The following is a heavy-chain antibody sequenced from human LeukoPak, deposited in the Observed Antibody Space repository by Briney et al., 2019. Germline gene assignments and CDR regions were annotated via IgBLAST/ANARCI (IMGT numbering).Heavy chain of an antibody. V-gene: IGHV3-30*18. CDR2: ISYDGSNE. CDR3: AKDGGLWVSAHWGDS. D-gene: IGHD7-27*01. Sequence: GGSLRLSCAASGFTFSTYGMHWVRQAPGKGLEWVAVISYDGSNEYYADSVKGRFTVSRDNSKNTLFLQMNSLRAEDTAVYYCAKDGGLWVSAHWGDSWGRGTLVTVSS. CDR1: GFTFSTYG. J-gene: IGHJ4*02.